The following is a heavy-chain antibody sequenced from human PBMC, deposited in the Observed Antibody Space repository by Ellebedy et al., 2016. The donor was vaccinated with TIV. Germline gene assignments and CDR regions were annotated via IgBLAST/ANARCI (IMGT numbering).Heavy chain of an antibody. CDR3: AKDIRIRYDFGIDY. D-gene: IGHD3-3*01. CDR1: GFTFDDYA. Sequence: GGSLRLXXAASGFTFDDYAMHWVRQAPGKGLEWVSGISWNSGSIGYADSVKGRFTISRDNAKNSLYLQMNSLRAEDTALYYCAKDIRIRYDFGIDYWGQGTLVTVSS. J-gene: IGHJ4*02. V-gene: IGHV3-9*01. CDR2: ISWNSGSI.